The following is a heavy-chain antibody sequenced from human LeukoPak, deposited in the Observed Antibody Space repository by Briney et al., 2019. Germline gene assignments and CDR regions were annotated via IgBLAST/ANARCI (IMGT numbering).Heavy chain of an antibody. D-gene: IGHD5-18*01. J-gene: IGHJ3*02. Sequence: GASVKVSCKASGYTFTGYYMHWVRQAPGPGLEWMGRIIPILGIANYAQKFQGRVTITADKSTSTAYMELSSLRSEDTAVYYCARVRPAMVTSAFDIWGQGTMVTVSS. CDR3: ARVRPAMVTSAFDI. V-gene: IGHV1-69*04. CDR1: GYTFTGYY. CDR2: IIPILGIA.